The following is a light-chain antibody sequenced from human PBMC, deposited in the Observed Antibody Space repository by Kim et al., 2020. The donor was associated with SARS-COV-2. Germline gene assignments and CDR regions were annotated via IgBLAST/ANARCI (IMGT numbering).Light chain of an antibody. CDR1: SSNIGNNA. J-gene: IGLJ3*02. V-gene: IGLV1-36*01. CDR2: YDD. CDR3: ATWDDNLNGPV. Sequence: RQRVTISCSGSSSNIGNNAVNWYQQLPGQAPKLLIYYDDLLPSGVSDRFSGSKSGTSASLAISGLQSGDEADYYCATWDDNLNGPVFGGGTQLTVL.